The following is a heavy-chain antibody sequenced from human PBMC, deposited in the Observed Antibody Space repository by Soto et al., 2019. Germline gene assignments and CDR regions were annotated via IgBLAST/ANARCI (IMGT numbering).Heavy chain of an antibody. D-gene: IGHD3-9*01. CDR3: EKDAKLLDWLPASYHFDF. V-gene: IGHV3-23*01. CDR2: ISRSGNST. J-gene: IGHJ4*02. CDR1: GLSFSSYA. Sequence: EVQVLESGGGLAQPGRSLRLSCAVSGLSFSSYAMTWVRQSPGKGLEWVSSISRSGNSTYSADSVRGRFTISRDNSKNTLYLQMLSLRAEDTAVYYCEKDAKLLDWLPASYHFDFWGQGTLVTVSS.